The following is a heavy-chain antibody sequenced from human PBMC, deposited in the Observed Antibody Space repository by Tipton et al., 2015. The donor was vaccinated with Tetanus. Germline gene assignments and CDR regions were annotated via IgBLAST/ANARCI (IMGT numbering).Heavy chain of an antibody. J-gene: IGHJ1*01. V-gene: IGHV5-51*01. D-gene: IGHD2-21*02. CDR2: IYPGDSDT. Sequence: QLVQSGAEVKKPGESLKISCKGSGYSFTSYWIGWVRQMPGKGLEWMGIIYPGDSDTRYSPSFQGQVTISADKPISTAYLQWSSLKASDPAMYYCARHVYGGGDCCYFQHWGQGTLVTVSS. CDR3: ARHVYGGGDCCYFQH. CDR1: GYSFTSYW.